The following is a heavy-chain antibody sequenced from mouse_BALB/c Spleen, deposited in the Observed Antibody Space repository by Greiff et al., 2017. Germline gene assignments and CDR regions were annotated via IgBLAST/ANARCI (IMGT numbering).Heavy chain of an antibody. CDR2: ISSGGGST. CDR3: ARHWDGAMDY. D-gene: IGHD4-1*01. CDR1: GFAFSSYD. J-gene: IGHJ4*01. Sequence: EVHLVESGGGLVKPGGSLKLSCAASGFAFSSYDMSWVRQTPEKRLEWVAYISSGGGSTYYPDTVKGRFTISRDNAKNTLYLQMSSLKSEDTAMYYCARHWDGAMDYWGQGTSVTVSS. V-gene: IGHV5-12-1*01.